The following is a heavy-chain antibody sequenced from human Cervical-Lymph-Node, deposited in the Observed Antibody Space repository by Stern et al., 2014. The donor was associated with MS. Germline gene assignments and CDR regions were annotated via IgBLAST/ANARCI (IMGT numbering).Heavy chain of an antibody. CDR3: ARDLAGRDDF. CDR2: INEDGRIT. V-gene: IGHV3-74*01. CDR1: GFTFSTYW. J-gene: IGHJ4*02. Sequence: EVQLVESGGGFVQPGGSLRLSCAASGFTFSTYWMHWVRQAPGKGLVWVSRINEDGRITNYADSVKGRFTISRDNAKNTLYLQMTGLRAEDTAVYYCARDLAGRDDFWGQGTLVTVS.